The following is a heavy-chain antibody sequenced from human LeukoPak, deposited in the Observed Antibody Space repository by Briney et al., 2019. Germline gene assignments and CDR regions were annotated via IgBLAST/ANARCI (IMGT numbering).Heavy chain of an antibody. CDR1: GYTFTSYY. J-gene: IGHJ6*03. V-gene: IGHV1-46*01. CDR2: INPSGGST. CDR3: ARDGTVTMRSYYYYMDV. Sequence: ASVKVSCKASGYTFTSYYMHWVRQAPGQGLEWMGIINPSGGSTSYAQKFQGRVTMTRDTSTSTVYMELSSLRSEDTAVYYCARDGTVTMRSYYYYMDVWGKGTTVTVSS. D-gene: IGHD4-17*01.